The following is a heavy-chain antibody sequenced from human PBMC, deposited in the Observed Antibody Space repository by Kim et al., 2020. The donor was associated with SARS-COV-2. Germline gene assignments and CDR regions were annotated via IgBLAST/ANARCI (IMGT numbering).Heavy chain of an antibody. D-gene: IGHD6-19*01. CDR2: INPNSGGT. Sequence: ASVKVSCKASGYTFTGYYMHWVRQAPGQGLEWMGRINPNSGGTNYAQKFQGRVTMTRDTSISTAYMELSRLRSDDTAVYYCARDLARWLVREGGDYWGQGTLVTVSS. CDR1: GYTFTGYY. CDR3: ARDLARWLVREGGDY. V-gene: IGHV1-2*06. J-gene: IGHJ4*02.